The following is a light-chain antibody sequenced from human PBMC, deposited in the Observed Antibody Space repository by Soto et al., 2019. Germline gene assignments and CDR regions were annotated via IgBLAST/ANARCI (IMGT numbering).Light chain of an antibody. J-gene: IGKJ4*01. CDR3: HQYDSSPLT. V-gene: IGKV3-20*01. CDR2: GQS. CDR1: QSVSSSY. Sequence: EIVLTQSPGTLSLSPGERATLSCRASQSVSSSYLAWYQQKPGQAPSLLIYGQSIRHTAIPDRFSGSGSGTDFTITISRLKPEDFAVYYCHQYDSSPLTFGGGTKVEIK.